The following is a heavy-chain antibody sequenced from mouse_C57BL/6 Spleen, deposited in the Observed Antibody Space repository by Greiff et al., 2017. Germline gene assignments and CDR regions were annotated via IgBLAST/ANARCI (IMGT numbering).Heavy chain of an antibody. V-gene: IGHV1-76*01. Sequence: QVQLKESGAELVRPGASVKLSCKASGYTFTDYYINWVKQRPGQGLEWIARIYPGSGNTYYNEKFKGKATLTAEKSSSTAYMQLSSLTSEDSAVYFCARMRFSYAMDYWGQGTSVTVSS. CDR2: IYPGSGNT. CDR3: ARMRFSYAMDY. J-gene: IGHJ4*01. CDR1: GYTFTDYY.